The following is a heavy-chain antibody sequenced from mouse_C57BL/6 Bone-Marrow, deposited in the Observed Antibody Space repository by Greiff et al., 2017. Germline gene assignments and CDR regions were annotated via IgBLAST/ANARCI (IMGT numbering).Heavy chain of an antibody. J-gene: IGHJ3*01. CDR3: ARSPSYYYGSSSFAY. D-gene: IGHD1-1*01. V-gene: IGHV1-82*01. Sequence: QVQLQQSRPELVKPGASVKISCKASGYAFSSSWMNWVKQRPGKGLEWIGRIYPGDGDTNYNGKFKGKATLTADKSSSSAYMQLSSLTSEDSAVYFCARSPSYYYGSSSFAYWGQGTLVTVSA. CDR1: GYAFSSSW. CDR2: IYPGDGDT.